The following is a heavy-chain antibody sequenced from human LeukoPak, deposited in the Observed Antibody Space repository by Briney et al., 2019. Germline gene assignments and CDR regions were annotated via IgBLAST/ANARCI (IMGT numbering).Heavy chain of an antibody. V-gene: IGHV3-21*05. CDR1: GFIFSSYS. D-gene: IGHD1-20*01. Sequence: PGGSLRLSCAASGFIFSSYSMNWVRQAPGRGLEWISYIGLASGFTSYADSVKGRFTISSDTATNSLHPHMHSLRAEDTAVYYCARDHNWAFDYWGQGALVTVSS. J-gene: IGHJ4*02. CDR2: IGLASGFT. CDR3: ARDHNWAFDY.